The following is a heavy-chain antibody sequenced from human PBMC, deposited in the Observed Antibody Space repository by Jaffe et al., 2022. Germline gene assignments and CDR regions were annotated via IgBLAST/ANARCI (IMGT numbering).Heavy chain of an antibody. CDR2: IRSKAYGGTT. CDR3: TRVISRLGYWETGGVFDY. Sequence: EVQLVESGGGLVQPGRSLRLSCTASGFTFGDYAMSWVRQAPGKGLEWVGFIRSKAYGGTTEYAASVKGRFTISRDDSKSIAYLQMNSLKTEDTAVYYCTRVISRLGYWETGGVFDYWGQGTLVTVSS. D-gene: IGHD3-22*01. CDR1: GFTFGDYA. J-gene: IGHJ4*02. V-gene: IGHV3-49*04.